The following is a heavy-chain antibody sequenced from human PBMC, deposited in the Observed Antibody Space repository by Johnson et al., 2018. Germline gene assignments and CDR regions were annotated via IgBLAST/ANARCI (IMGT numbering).Heavy chain of an antibody. Sequence: QVQLVESGAEVKKXGDAXKVXCRASGYIFARYYIHWVRQAPGQGLDWMGMINPDSGSPTYAQQSQGRVTFSMDTSTTEVHIHLSSLGSEETALSYWARVGYKTEWFAAFDVWGQGTMVTVSS. V-gene: IGHV1-46*01. J-gene: IGHJ3*01. CDR3: ARVGYKTEWFAAFDV. D-gene: IGHD3-3*01. CDR1: GYIFARYY. CDR2: INPDSGSP.